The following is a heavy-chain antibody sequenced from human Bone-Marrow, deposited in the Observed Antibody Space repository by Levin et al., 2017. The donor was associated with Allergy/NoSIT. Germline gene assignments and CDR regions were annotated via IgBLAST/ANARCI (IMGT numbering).Heavy chain of an antibody. CDR1: GYSFSNYY. D-gene: IGHD4-17*01. J-gene: IGHJ6*02. Sequence: ASVKVSCKASGYSFSNYYMHWVRQAPGQGLEWVGIINTFGGSTTYAEKFLGRVTMTRDTSTSTVYMELSRLRSEDTAVYYCARDDYDDHLAYDLDVWGQGTTVTVSS. CDR3: ARDDYDDHLAYDLDV. CDR2: INTFGGST. V-gene: IGHV1-46*01.